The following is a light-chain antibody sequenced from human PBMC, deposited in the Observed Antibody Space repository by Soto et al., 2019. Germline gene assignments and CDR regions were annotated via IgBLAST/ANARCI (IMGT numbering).Light chain of an antibody. J-gene: IGKJ1*01. V-gene: IGKV2-28*01. CDR2: LAS. Sequence: DIMMTQSPLSLPVTPGEPASISCRSSQSLLHSNGYSYVDWYVQKPGQSPQLLIYLASNRASGVPDRFSGSGSGTDFTLKISRVEAEDGGVYYCMPALQTWTFGQGTKVEIK. CDR3: MPALQTWT. CDR1: QSLLHSNGYSY.